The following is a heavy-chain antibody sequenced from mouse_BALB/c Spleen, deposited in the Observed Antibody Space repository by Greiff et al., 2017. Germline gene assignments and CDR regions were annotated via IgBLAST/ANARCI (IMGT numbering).Heavy chain of an antibody. CDR3: SRSYYYGSSHGYFDV. CDR1: GYSFTSYW. D-gene: IGHD1-1*01. V-gene: IGHV1S127*01. Sequence: QVQLQQSGPQLVRPGASVKISCKASGYSFTSYWMHWVKQRPGQGLEWIGMIDPSDSETRLNQKFKDKATLTVDKSSSTAYMQLSSPTSEDSAVYYCSRSYYYGSSHGYFDVWGAGTTVTVSS. CDR2: IDPSDSET. J-gene: IGHJ1*01.